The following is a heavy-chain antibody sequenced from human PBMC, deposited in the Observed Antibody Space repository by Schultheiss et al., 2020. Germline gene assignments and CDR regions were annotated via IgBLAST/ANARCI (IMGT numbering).Heavy chain of an antibody. Sequence: GESLKISCAASGFTFSSYAMSWVRQAPGKGLEWVSAISGSGGSTYYADSVKGRFTISRDNSKNTLYLQMNSLRAEDTAVYYCAKERAVAGTRNWFDPWGQGTLVTVSS. CDR2: ISGSGGST. V-gene: IGHV3-23*01. J-gene: IGHJ5*02. D-gene: IGHD6-19*01. CDR3: AKERAVAGTRNWFDP. CDR1: GFTFSSYA.